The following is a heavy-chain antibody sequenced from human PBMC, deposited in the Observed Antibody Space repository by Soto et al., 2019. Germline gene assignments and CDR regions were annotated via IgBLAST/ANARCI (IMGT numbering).Heavy chain of an antibody. J-gene: IGHJ6*03. CDR3: ARGQSGSGTYRHYYFYYYLDV. D-gene: IGHD3-10*01. V-gene: IGHV3-66*01. CDR2: IYSNSNT. CDR1: GFTVSSNY. Sequence: PGGSLRLSCAASGFTVSSNYMSWVRQAPGKGLEWVSVIYSNSNTYYEDSVKGRFIISRDNSKNTLHLQMNSLGAEDTAVYYCARGQSGSGTYRHYYFYYYLDVWGKGTTVTVSS.